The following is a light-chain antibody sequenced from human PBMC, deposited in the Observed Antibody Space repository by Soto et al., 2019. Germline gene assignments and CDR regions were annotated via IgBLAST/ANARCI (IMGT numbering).Light chain of an antibody. J-gene: IGKJ1*01. CDR2: GAS. CDR3: HQSTSPPWT. V-gene: IGKV3-20*01. Sequence: EIVLTQSPGTLSLSPGKRATLSCRASQTVPGNYLAWLQHKPGQAPWLLIYGASTRATGIPDRFSGSGSGTDFTLTIARLEPEDFAVYYCHQSTSPPWTLGQGTKVETK. CDR1: QTVPGNY.